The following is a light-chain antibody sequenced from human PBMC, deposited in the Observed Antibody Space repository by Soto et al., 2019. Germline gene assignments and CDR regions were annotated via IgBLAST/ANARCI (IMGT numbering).Light chain of an antibody. V-gene: IGKV3-15*01. Sequence: EIVMTQSPATLSVSPGERATLSCRASQSIYSDLAWYQQKPGQSPRLLIYGTSIRATGVPARFSGSGSGTEFTLTITSLQSEDFGIYYCQQYSHWPPMHTFGQGTRLEIK. CDR2: GTS. J-gene: IGKJ2*01. CDR3: QQYSHWPPMHT. CDR1: QSIYSD.